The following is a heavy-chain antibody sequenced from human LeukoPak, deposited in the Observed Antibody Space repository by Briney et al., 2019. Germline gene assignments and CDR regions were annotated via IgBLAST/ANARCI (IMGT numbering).Heavy chain of an antibody. D-gene: IGHD3-16*02. CDR2: FDPEDGET. V-gene: IGHV1-24*01. Sequence: ASVNVSCKVSGYTLTELSMHWVRQAPGKGLEWMGGFDPEDGETIYAQKFQGRVTMTEDTSTDTAYMELSSLRSEDTAVYYCATPGGTFGGVIVIGGAFDIWGQGTMVTVSS. CDR3: ATPGGTFGGVIVIGGAFDI. CDR1: GYTLTELS. J-gene: IGHJ3*02.